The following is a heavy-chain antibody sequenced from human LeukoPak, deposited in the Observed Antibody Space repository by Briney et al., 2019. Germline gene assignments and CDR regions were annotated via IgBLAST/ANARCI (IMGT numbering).Heavy chain of an antibody. CDR2: ISGSGGST. CDR3: AKEGYSYDSSGYYLDY. J-gene: IGHJ4*02. CDR1: GFTFSSYA. D-gene: IGHD3-22*01. Sequence: GGSLRLSCAASGFTFSSYAMSWVRQAPGKGLEWVSAISGSGGSTYYADSVKGRFTISRDNSKNKLYLQMNSLRAEDTAVYYCAKEGYSYDSSGYYLDYWGQGTLVTVSS. V-gene: IGHV3-23*01.